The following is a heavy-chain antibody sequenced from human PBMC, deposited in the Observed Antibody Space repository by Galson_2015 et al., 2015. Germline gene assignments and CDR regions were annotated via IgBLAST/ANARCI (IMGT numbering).Heavy chain of an antibody. Sequence: SLRLSCAASGFTFSSYAMSWVRQAPGKGLEWVSAISGSGGSTYYADSVKGRFTISRDNSKNTLYLQMNSLRAEDTAVYYCAKDQSRWELPWGNWFDPWGQGTLVTVSS. J-gene: IGHJ5*02. V-gene: IGHV3-23*01. D-gene: IGHD1-26*01. CDR3: AKDQSRWELPWGNWFDP. CDR1: GFTFSSYA. CDR2: ISGSGGST.